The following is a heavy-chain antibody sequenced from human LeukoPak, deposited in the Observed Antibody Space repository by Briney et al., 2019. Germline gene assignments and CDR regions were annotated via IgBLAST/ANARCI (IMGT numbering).Heavy chain of an antibody. J-gene: IGHJ4*02. CDR2: ISSDGSSI. V-gene: IGHV3-74*01. Sequence: GGSLRISCAASGFTFSSHRMYWVRQAPGKGLVWVSRISSDGSSIAYTDSVRGRFTISRDNAKNTLYLQMNSLRVEDTAVYYCATLGGLLFDYWGQGTLVTVSS. D-gene: IGHD2-15*01. CDR3: ATLGGLLFDY. CDR1: GFTFSSHR.